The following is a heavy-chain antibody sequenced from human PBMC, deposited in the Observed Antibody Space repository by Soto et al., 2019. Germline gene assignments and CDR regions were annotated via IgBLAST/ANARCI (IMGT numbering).Heavy chain of an antibody. CDR3: AKDASSWFYYYYGMDV. CDR1: GYIFSNFG. CDR2: ISGYNDNT. V-gene: IGHV1-18*01. Sequence: QIQLVQSGPEVRKPGASVKVSCKASGYIFSNFGISWVRQAPGQGLEWMGWISGYNDNTNYAQKFQDRVRMTTDISTSTAYRELTTLRPEDTAVYYCAKDASSWFYYYYGMDVWGQRTTVTVSS. D-gene: IGHD2-2*01. J-gene: IGHJ6*02.